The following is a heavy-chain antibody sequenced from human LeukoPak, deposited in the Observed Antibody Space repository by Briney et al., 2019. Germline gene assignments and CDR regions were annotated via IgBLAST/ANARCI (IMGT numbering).Heavy chain of an antibody. CDR2: IRYDRSNK. CDR1: GFTFSSYA. CDR3: AKGSKEVLFTRDHYMDV. V-gene: IGHV3-30*02. D-gene: IGHD3-3*01. Sequence: GGALRLSCAGSGFTFSSYAMHWVGQAPGKGVEGVTFIRYDRSNKYYADSVKGGFTIYRDNSKKTLYVQMNSLRAEDTAVYYCAKGSKEVLFTRDHYMDVWGKGTTVTISS. J-gene: IGHJ6*03.